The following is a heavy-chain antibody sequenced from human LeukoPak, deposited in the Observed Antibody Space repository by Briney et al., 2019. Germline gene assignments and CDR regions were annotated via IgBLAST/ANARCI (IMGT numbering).Heavy chain of an antibody. V-gene: IGHV3-9*01. Sequence: GGSLRLSCAASGFTFDDYAMHWVRHAPGKGLEWVSGISWNSGSIGYADSVKGRFTISRDNAKNSLYLQMNSLRAEDTALYYCAKGSVVTATTYYFDYWGQGTLVTVSS. D-gene: IGHD2-21*02. J-gene: IGHJ4*02. CDR1: GFTFDDYA. CDR2: ISWNSGSI. CDR3: AKGSVVTATTYYFDY.